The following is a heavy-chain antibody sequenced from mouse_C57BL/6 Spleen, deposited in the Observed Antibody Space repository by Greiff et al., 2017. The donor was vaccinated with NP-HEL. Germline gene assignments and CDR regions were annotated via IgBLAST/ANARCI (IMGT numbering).Heavy chain of an antibody. CDR3: ASLGRASYYAMDY. CDR2: ISSGGSYT. Sequence: EVQVVESGGDLVKPGGSLKLSCAASGFTFSSYGMSWVRQTPDKRLEWVATISSGGSYTYYPDSVKGRFTISRDNAKNTLYLQMSSLKSEDTAMYYCASLGRASYYAMDYWGQGTSVTVSS. D-gene: IGHD4-1*01. J-gene: IGHJ4*01. V-gene: IGHV5-6*01. CDR1: GFTFSSYG.